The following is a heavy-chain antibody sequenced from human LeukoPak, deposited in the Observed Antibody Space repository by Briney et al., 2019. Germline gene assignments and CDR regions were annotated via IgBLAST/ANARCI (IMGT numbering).Heavy chain of an antibody. D-gene: IGHD6-13*01. V-gene: IGHV4-4*07. CDR3: ARGGGVGKGIYYFDY. CDR1: GGSISSYY. J-gene: IGHJ4*02. Sequence: SETLSLTCTVSGGSISSYYWSWIRQPAGKGLEWIGRIYTSGSTNYNPSLKSRVTMSVATSQNQFSLKLSSVTAADTAVYYCARGGGVGKGIYYFDYWGQGTLVTVSS. CDR2: IYTSGST.